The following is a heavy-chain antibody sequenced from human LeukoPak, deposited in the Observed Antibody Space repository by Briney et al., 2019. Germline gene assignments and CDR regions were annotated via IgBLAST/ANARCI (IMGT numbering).Heavy chain of an antibody. D-gene: IGHD2-15*01. V-gene: IGHV3-48*02. Sequence: GGSLRLSCAASGFTLSSYSMNWVRQAPGKGLEWVSYISSSSSTIYYADSVKGRFTIPRDNAKNSLDLQMNSLRDEDTAVYYCARARASGRSGFDYWGQGTLVTVSS. CDR2: ISSSSSTI. J-gene: IGHJ4*02. CDR3: ARARASGRSGFDY. CDR1: GFTLSSYS.